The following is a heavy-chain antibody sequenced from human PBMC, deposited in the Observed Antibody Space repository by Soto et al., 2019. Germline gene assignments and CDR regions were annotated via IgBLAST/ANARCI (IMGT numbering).Heavy chain of an antibody. D-gene: IGHD3-16*01. Sequence: PSETLSLTCSVSGGSLSGFPWIWIRQTPGKGLEWVGYIYHTGRSNYNTCLKSRLTISLDMSRNQFPRQLTSVIAAETALYYCARVSNDYGGNGAFDYWGLGTMVTVSS. CDR1: GGSLSGFP. CDR2: IYHTGRS. CDR3: ARVSNDYGGNGAFDY. J-gene: IGHJ4*02. V-gene: IGHV4-59*01.